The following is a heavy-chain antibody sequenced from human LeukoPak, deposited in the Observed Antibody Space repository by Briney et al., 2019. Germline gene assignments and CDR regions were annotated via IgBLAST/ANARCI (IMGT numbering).Heavy chain of an antibody. D-gene: IGHD6-6*01. Sequence: GGSLRLSCAASGFPLSNYGMNWVRQAPGTGLEWVSYISSTSSAKNYADSVKGRFTISRDNAKKLLYLQMNSLRVEDTAVYYCARGGAARPDYWGQGTLFTVSS. V-gene: IGHV3-48*01. CDR2: ISSTSSAK. CDR3: ARGGAARPDY. J-gene: IGHJ4*02. CDR1: GFPLSNYG.